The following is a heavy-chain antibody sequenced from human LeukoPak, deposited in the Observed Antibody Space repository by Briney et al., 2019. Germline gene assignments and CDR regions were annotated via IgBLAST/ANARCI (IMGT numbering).Heavy chain of an antibody. CDR1: GFTVSSNY. CDR3: ARVSDFWSGYYVDV. CDR2: IYSGGST. D-gene: IGHD3-3*01. Sequence: GSLRLSCAASGFTVSSNYMSWVRQAPGKGLEWVSVIYSGGSTYYADSVKGRFTISRHNSKNTLYLQMNSLRAEDTAVYYCARVSDFWSGYYVDVWGQGTTVTVSS. J-gene: IGHJ6*02. V-gene: IGHV3-53*04.